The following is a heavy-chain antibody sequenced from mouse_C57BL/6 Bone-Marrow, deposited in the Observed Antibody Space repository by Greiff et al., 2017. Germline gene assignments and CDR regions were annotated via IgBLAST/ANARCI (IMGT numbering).Heavy chain of an antibody. CDR1: GYTFTSYW. V-gene: IGHV1-61*01. CDR3: ARGEVTTGAWFAY. CDR2: IYPSDSET. J-gene: IGHJ3*01. D-gene: IGHD2-2*01. Sequence: VQLQQPGAELVRPGSSVKLSCKASGYTFTSYWMDWVKQRPGQGLEWIGNIYPSDSETHYNQKFKDKATLTVDKSSSTAYMQLSSLTSEDSAVYYCARGEVTTGAWFAYWGQGTLVTVSA.